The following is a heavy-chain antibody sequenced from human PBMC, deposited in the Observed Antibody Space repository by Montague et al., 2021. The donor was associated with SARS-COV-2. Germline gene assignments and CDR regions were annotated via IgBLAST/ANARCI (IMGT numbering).Heavy chain of an antibody. CDR1: GFTFSDYY. J-gene: IGHJ4*02. CDR2: ISSSSSYT. D-gene: IGHD3-22*01. V-gene: IGHV3-11*06. Sequence: SLRLSCVASGFTFSDYYMSWIRQAPGKGLEWVSYISSSSSYTNYADSVKGRFTISRDNAKNSLYLQMNSLRAEDTAVYYCARDQPPLYYYDSSGYPDYWGQGTLVTVSS. CDR3: ARDQPPLYYYDSSGYPDY.